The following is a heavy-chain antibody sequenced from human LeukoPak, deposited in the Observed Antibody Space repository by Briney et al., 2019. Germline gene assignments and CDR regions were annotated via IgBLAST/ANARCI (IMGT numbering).Heavy chain of an antibody. J-gene: IGHJ4*02. CDR3: ARLIQSGYSSGWYPYY. V-gene: IGHV5-51*01. Sequence: GGSLKISCKGSGYSFTSYWIGWVRQMPGKGLEWMGIIYPGDSDTRYSPSFQGQVTISADKSISTAYLQWSSLKASDTAMYYCARLIQSGYSSGWYPYYWGQGTLVTVSS. CDR2: IYPGDSDT. D-gene: IGHD6-19*01. CDR1: GYSFTSYW.